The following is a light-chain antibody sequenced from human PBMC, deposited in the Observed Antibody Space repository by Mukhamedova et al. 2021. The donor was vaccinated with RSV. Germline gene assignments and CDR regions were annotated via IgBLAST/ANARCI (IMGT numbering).Light chain of an antibody. Sequence: QKPGQSPELLIYLGSKRAPGVSDRFSGSGSGTDFTLRITGVEAADLGVIFCVQTLQTPRTFGQGTKLDIK. CDR3: VQTLQTPRT. J-gene: IGKJ2*02. CDR2: LGS. V-gene: IGKV2-28*01.